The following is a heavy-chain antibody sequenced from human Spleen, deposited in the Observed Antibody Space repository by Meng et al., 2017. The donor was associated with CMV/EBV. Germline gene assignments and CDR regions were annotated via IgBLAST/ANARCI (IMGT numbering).Heavy chain of an antibody. Sequence: TFSSSCLMWVRQAPGQGLEWMGGITPAFETADYAQKYRDRVTITTDESATTAYMEMSGLGAEDTAVYFCARGPSVTVGGVIIWPLEDWGQGTLVTVSS. CDR3: ARGPSVTVGGVIIWPLED. V-gene: IGHV1-69*05. CDR1: TFSSSC. D-gene: IGHD3-16*02. CDR2: ITPAFETA. J-gene: IGHJ4*02.